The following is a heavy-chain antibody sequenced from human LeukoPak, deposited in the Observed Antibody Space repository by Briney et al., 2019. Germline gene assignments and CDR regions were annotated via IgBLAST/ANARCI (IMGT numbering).Heavy chain of an antibody. J-gene: IGHJ3*02. D-gene: IGHD6-19*01. CDR1: GGSISSYY. CDR3: ARDDSSGWYPGAFDI. Sequence: SETLSLTCTVSGGSISSYYWSWIRQPPGKGLEWIGYIYYSGSTNYNPSLKSRVTISVDTSKNQFSLKLSSVTAADTAVYYCARDDSSGWYPGAFDIWGQGTMATVSS. V-gene: IGHV4-59*01. CDR2: IYYSGST.